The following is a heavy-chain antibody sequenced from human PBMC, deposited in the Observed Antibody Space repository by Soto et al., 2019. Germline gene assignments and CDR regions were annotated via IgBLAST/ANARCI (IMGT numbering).Heavy chain of an antibody. Sequence: QGQLVQFGAEVKKPGSSVKGACKASGGTSSNYAISWVRHAPVQGLEWMEGIVPIFGTTYYAQKFQGRVAIIADDSTTTAYLELSSLRSEDTAMYYCARVEAVAGIYNYHGLDVWGQGTAVSVSS. V-gene: IGHV1-69*12. J-gene: IGHJ6*02. D-gene: IGHD6-19*01. CDR3: ARVEAVAGIYNYHGLDV. CDR1: GGTSSNYA. CDR2: IVPIFGTT.